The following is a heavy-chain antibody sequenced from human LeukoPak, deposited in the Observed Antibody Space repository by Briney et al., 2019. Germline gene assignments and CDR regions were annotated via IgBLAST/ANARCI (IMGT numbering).Heavy chain of an antibody. CDR3: AKLGVVADDAFDI. CDR1: GFTFSSYG. Sequence: PGRSLRLSCAASGFTFSSYGGHWVRQAPGKGLEWVAVISYDGSNKYYADSVKGRFTISKDNSKNTLYLQMNSLRAEDTAGYYCAKLGVVADDAFDISGQGTMVTVSS. CDR2: ISYDGSNK. J-gene: IGHJ3*02. D-gene: IGHD3-16*01. V-gene: IGHV3-30*18.